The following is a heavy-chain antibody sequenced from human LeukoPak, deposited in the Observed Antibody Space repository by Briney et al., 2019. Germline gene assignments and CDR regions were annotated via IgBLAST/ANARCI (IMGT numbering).Heavy chain of an antibody. V-gene: IGHV3-7*01. Sequence: GGSLRLTCAASGFTFSASWMTWVRQAPGKGLEWVTNINQDGSEKYYVDSVKGRFTISRDNARNALYLQMNSLRTEDTAVYYCARGDRGFDYWGQGTLVTVSS. J-gene: IGHJ4*02. CDR2: INQDGSEK. CDR1: GFTFSASW. CDR3: ARGDRGFDY.